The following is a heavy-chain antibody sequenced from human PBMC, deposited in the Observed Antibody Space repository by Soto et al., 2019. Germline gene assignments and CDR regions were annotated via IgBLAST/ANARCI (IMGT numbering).Heavy chain of an antibody. V-gene: IGHV1-69*13. CDR3: ARPHRAYCGGDCYSLEG. CDR2: IIPIFGTA. CDR1: GGTFSSYA. Sequence: SVKVSFKASGGTFSSYAISWVRQAPGQGLEWMGGIIPIFGTANYAQKFQGRVTITADESTSTAYMELSSLRSEDTAVYYCARPHRAYCGGDCYSLEGWGQGTQVTVSS. D-gene: IGHD2-21*02. J-gene: IGHJ4*02.